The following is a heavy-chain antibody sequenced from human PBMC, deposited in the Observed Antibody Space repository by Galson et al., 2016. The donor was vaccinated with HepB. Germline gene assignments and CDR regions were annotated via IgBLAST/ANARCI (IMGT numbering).Heavy chain of an antibody. CDR3: VSQVVGAANFEY. CDR1: RDLLRNYW. D-gene: IGHD2-15*01. Sequence: QSGAEVKKPGESLKISCAGSRDLLRNYWIGWVRQQPGKGLEWMGIIYPRDSDTRYSPSFQGQITISADDSINTAYLQWSSLKVSDTAIYYCVSQVVGAANFEYWGQGTLVTVSS. CDR2: IYPRDSDT. V-gene: IGHV5-51*01. J-gene: IGHJ4*02.